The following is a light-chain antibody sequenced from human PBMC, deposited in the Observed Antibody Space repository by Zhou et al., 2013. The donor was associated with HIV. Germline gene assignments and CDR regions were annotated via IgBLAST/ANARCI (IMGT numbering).Light chain of an antibody. CDR1: QSVSNNF. V-gene: IGKV3-20*01. Sequence: EIVLTQSPGTLSLSPGERATLSCRASQSVSNNFLAWYQQKPGQAPRLLISGASSRAAGIPDRFSGSGSGTDFTLTISRLEPEDFAVYSCQQYADSQMYTFGQGTKLXIK. CDR3: QQYADSQMYT. CDR2: GAS. J-gene: IGKJ2*01.